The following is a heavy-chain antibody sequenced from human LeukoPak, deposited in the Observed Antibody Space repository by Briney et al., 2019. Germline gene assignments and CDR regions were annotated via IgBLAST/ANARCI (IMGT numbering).Heavy chain of an antibody. CDR1: GGSFSDYY. CDR2: INHSGST. J-gene: IGHJ6*03. Sequence: SETLSLTCAVYGGSFSDYYWSCIREPPGKGLEWIGEINHSGSTNYNPSLKSRVTISVDTSKNQFSLKLSSVTAADTAVYYCARGRPTVVTPDHGLSYYYYYYMDVWGKGTTVTVSS. CDR3: ARGRPTVVTPDHGLSYYYYYYMDV. D-gene: IGHD4-23*01. V-gene: IGHV4-34*01.